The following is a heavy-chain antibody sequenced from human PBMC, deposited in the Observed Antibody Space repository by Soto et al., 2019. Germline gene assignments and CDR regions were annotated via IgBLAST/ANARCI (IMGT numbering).Heavy chain of an antibody. D-gene: IGHD3-9*01. J-gene: IGHJ5*02. CDR1: GGSISGYY. V-gene: IGHV4-59*01. Sequence: PSETLSLTCTVSGGSISGYYWSWIRQPPGKGLEWIGYMYNSGSTVYNPSFKSRVTISVDTSKNQFSLKLSSVTAADTAVYYCARDQAERYFDWSPAGGWFDPWGQGTLVTVSS. CDR3: ARDQAERYFDWSPAGGWFDP. CDR2: MYNSGST.